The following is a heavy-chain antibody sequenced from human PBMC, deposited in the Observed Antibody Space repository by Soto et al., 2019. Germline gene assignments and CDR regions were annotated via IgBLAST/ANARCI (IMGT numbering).Heavy chain of an antibody. CDR2: IYADGRT. D-gene: IGHD5-12*01. Sequence: EVQLVESGGGLVQPGGSLRLSCVVSGFTVTTNYMSWVRQAPGKGLEWVSYIYADGRTYYADSVKGRFTLSRLSSKNTLYLQKNSLRAEDTALYYCARVDRRGYSGNDPPPFYYYGMDLWGQGTTVTVSS. CDR1: GFTVTTNY. CDR3: ARVDRRGYSGNDPPPFYYYGMDL. J-gene: IGHJ6*02. V-gene: IGHV3-53*04.